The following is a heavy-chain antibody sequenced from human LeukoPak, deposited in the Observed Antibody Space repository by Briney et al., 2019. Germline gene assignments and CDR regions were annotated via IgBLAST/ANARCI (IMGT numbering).Heavy chain of an antibody. CDR3: ARDSRIAAAGTGGLDC. CDR1: GFTFSNYW. D-gene: IGHD6-13*01. CDR2: IKQDGSGK. V-gene: IGHV3-7*01. J-gene: IGHJ4*02. Sequence: QPGGSLRLSCVASGFTFSNYWMSWVRQAPGKGLEWVANIKQDGSGKYFVDSVKGRFTISRDNSKNTLYLQMNSLRAEDTAVYYCARDSRIAAAGTGGLDCWGQGTLVTVSS.